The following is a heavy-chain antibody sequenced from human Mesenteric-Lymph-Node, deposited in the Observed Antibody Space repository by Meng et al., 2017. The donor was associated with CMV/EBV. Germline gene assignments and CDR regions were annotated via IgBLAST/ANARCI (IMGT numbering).Heavy chain of an antibody. J-gene: IGHJ4*02. CDR1: GFTFTYYW. Sequence: GESLKISCAASGFTFTYYWMSWVRQAPGKGLEWVANINQNGGEKYYLDSVKGRFTISRDNAKNSLYLQMNSLRAEDRAIYYCARVWEGVATNKYLDYWGQGILVTVSS. D-gene: IGHD5-24*01. CDR3: ARVWEGVATNKYLDY. V-gene: IGHV3-7*01. CDR2: INQNGGEK.